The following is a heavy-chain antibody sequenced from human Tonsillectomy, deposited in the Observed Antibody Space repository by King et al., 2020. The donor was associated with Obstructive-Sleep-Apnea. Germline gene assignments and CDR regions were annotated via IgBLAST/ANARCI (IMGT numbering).Heavy chain of an antibody. V-gene: IGHV3-23*04. CDR3: AKDQRREYYDILTGLVSRGNWFDP. Sequence: VQLVESGGGLVQPGGSLRLSCAASGFTFSSYAMSWVRQAPGKGLEWVSAISGSGGSTYYADSVKGRFTISRDNSKNTLYLQMNSLRAEDTAVYYCAKDQRREYYDILTGLVSRGNWFDPWGQGTLVTVSS. CDR2: ISGSGGST. CDR1: GFTFSSYA. D-gene: IGHD3-9*01. J-gene: IGHJ5*02.